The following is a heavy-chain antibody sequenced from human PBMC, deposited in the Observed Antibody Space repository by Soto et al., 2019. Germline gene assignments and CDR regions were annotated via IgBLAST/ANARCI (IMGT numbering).Heavy chain of an antibody. V-gene: IGHV1-24*01. CDR1: GYTLTELS. Sequence: GASVKVSCKVSGYTLTELSMHWVQQAPGKGLEWMGGFDPEDGKTIYAQKFQGRVTMTEDTSTDTAYMELSSLRSEDTAVYYCATVYVVVTALDYYGMDVWGQGTTVTVSS. D-gene: IGHD2-21*02. CDR3: ATVYVVVTALDYYGMDV. J-gene: IGHJ6*02. CDR2: FDPEDGKT.